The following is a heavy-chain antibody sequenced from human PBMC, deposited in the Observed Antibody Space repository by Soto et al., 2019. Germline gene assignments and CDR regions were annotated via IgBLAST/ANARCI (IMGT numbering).Heavy chain of an antibody. CDR2: ISYAGSSK. CDR1: GFTFSSYG. CDR3: APWFGAFDY. J-gene: IGHJ4*02. D-gene: IGHD3-10*01. Sequence: QVQLVESGGGVVHPGRSLRLSCAASGFTFSSYGMHWVRQAPGTGLEWVAVISYAGSSKYYADSVKGRFTVSRDNSKNTLYLQMNSLRAKDTAVYYCAPWFGAFDYWGQGALVTVSS. V-gene: IGHV3-30*03.